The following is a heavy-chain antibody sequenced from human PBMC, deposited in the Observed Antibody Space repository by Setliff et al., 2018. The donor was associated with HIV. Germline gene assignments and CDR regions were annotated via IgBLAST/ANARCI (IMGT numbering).Heavy chain of an antibody. CDR3: ANRLRGYNKWYYFDY. CDR1: TFTVSNYA. CDR2: ISEGVVIT. J-gene: IGHJ4*02. V-gene: IGHV3-23*01. D-gene: IGHD1-1*01. Sequence: PVGSLRLSCAASTFTVSNYAMSWFRQAPGKGLEWVAAISEGVVITYYADSVKGRFTISRDNSKNTLYLQMNNLRAEDTALYYCANRLRGYNKWYYFDYWGQGTLVTVSS.